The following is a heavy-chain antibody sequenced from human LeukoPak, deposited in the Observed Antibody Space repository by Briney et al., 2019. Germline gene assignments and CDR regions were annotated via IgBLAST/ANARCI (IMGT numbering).Heavy chain of an antibody. J-gene: IGHJ4*02. Sequence: GGSLRLSCAASGFSFSTYAMNWVRQAPGKRPEWVSSITATGRDTYYALSVKGRITISRDNSKNTLYLQMNSLRADDTALYYCAKDQADCSSASCYERGFDYWGQGTLVTVSS. CDR2: ITATGRDT. D-gene: IGHD2-2*01. CDR3: AKDQADCSSASCYERGFDY. CDR1: GFSFSTYA. V-gene: IGHV3-23*01.